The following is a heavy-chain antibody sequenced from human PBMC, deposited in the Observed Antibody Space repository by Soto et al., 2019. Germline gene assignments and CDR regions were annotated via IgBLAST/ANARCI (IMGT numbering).Heavy chain of an antibody. Sequence: EVQLVESGGGLVQPGGSLSLSCAASGFTVRSNYMSWFRQAPGKGLEWVSVIYSGGSTNYAYSVKGRFTSSRDNSKNTLDLQMNSLRAEDTAVYYVAREGVVAASDWGQGTLVTVSS. D-gene: IGHD2-15*01. J-gene: IGHJ4*02. CDR3: AREGVVAASD. CDR1: GFTVRSNY. CDR2: IYSGGST. V-gene: IGHV3-66*01.